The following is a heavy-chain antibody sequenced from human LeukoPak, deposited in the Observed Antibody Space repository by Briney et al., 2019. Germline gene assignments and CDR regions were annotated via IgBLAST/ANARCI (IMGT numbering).Heavy chain of an antibody. CDR3: AKCIESYYYYYMDV. CDR2: INRDASEK. V-gene: IGHV3-7*03. CDR1: GFTFSSYW. D-gene: IGHD3-3*02. Sequence: GGSLRLSCAASGFTFSSYWMTWVRQAPGKGLEWVANINRDASEKYYVDSVKGRFTISRDNSKNTLYLQMNSLRAEDTAVYYCAKCIESYYYYYMDVWGQGTLVTVSS. J-gene: IGHJ6*03.